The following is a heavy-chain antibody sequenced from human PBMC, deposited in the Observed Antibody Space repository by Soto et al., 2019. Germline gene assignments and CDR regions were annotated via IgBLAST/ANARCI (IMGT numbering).Heavy chain of an antibody. J-gene: IGHJ4*02. CDR2: VNAGNDNT. CDR1: GYTFTNNV. CDR3: AREVPDGYSRFDY. V-gene: IGHV1-3*01. Sequence: QVPLVQSGAEVKKPGASVKVSCRTSGYTFTNNVIHWVRQAPGQRLEWIGWVNAGNDNTKWSREFQGRLTLTKDTSATTAYMELSSLTPEDTAIYFCAREVPDGYSRFDYWGQGTLVTVSS. D-gene: IGHD5-18*01.